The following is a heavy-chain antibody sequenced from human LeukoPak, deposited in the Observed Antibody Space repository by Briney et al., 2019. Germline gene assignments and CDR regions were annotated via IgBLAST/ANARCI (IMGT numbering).Heavy chain of an antibody. J-gene: IGHJ6*02. CDR3: AREGNYYDMDV. Sequence: PGGSLRLSCAASGFTFSNYAMSWLRQAPGKGLEWVSVISGSGGGTYYADSVKGRFTISRDNSKNTLYLQMNSLGAEDTAVYYCAREGNYYDMDVWGQGTTVTVSS. CDR1: GFTFSNYA. V-gene: IGHV3-23*01. CDR2: ISGSGGGT.